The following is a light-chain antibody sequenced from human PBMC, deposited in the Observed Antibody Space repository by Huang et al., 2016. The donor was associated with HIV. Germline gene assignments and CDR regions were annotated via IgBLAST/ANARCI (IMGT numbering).Light chain of an antibody. CDR3: QQYYSTPQG. CDR1: QGISSY. J-gene: IGKJ3*01. CDR2: YAS. Sequence: AIRMTQSPFSLSASVGDRVTITCWASQGISSYLACYQQKPAKAPKLFIYYASSLQRGVPSRFSGSGSGTDYTLTVSSLQPEDFATYYCQQYYSTPQGFGPGTKVDIK. V-gene: IGKV1D-43*01.